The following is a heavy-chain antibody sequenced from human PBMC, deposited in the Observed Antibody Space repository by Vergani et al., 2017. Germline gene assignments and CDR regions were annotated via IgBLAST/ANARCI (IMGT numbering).Heavy chain of an antibody. CDR3: ARHPAFPQYYSYGMDV. CDR2: IDPSDSYT. Sequence: EVQLVQSGAEVKKPGESLRISCKGSGYSFTSYWISWVRQMPGKGLEWMGRIDPSDSYTNYSPSFQGPVTISADKSISTAYLQWISLKASDTAMYYCARHPAFPQYYSYGMDVWGQGTTVTVSS. CDR1: GYSFTSYW. D-gene: IGHD4-11*01. V-gene: IGHV5-10-1*01. J-gene: IGHJ6*02.